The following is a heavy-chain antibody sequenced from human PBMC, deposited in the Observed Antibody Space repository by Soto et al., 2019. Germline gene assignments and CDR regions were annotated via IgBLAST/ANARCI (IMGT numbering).Heavy chain of an antibody. D-gene: IGHD5-18*01. CDR3: AKEGLKYSYGQD. V-gene: IGHV3-23*01. CDR1: GFTFSSYA. CDR2: ISGGGGST. Sequence: EVQLLESGGGLVQPGGSLRLSCAVSGFTFSSYAISWVRQAPVKGLEWVSAISGGGGSTYYADSVKGRFTISRDNSKNTVNLQMNSLRAEDTAMYYCAKEGLKYSYGQDWGQGTLVTVSS. J-gene: IGHJ4*02.